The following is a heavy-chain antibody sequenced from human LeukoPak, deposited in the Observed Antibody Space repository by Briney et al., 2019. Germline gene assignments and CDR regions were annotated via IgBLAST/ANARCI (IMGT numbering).Heavy chain of an antibody. Sequence: SETLSLTCTVSGGSISSYYWSWIRQPPGKGLKWIGNIYYSGYTTYSPSLRSRVTISVDTSKNQFSLKLSSVTAADTAVYYCARVADSSGYSPPGFWYFDLWGRGTLVTVSS. CDR3: ARVADSSGYSPPGFWYFDL. CDR2: IYYSGYT. D-gene: IGHD3-22*01. CDR1: GGSISSYY. V-gene: IGHV4-59*01. J-gene: IGHJ2*01.